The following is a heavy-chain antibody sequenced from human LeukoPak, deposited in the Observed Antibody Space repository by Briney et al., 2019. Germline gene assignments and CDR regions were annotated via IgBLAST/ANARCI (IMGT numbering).Heavy chain of an antibody. J-gene: IGHJ6*02. CDR3: ARDGKVTTPYYYYGMDV. D-gene: IGHD4-17*01. CDR2: IYYSGST. V-gene: IGHV4-59*01. Sequence: PSETLSLTCTVSGGSISSYYWSWIRRPPGKGLEWIGYIYYSGSTNYNPSLKSRVTISIDTSKNQFSLKLSSVTAADTAVYYCARDGKVTTPYYYYGMDVWGQGTTVTVSS. CDR1: GGSISSYY.